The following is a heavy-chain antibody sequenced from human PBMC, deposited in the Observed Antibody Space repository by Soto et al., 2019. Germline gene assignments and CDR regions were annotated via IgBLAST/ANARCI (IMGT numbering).Heavy chain of an antibody. CDR3: ASFSAGITMVRGVIDLGLDY. D-gene: IGHD3-10*01. CDR2: IYHSGST. J-gene: IGHJ4*02. Sequence: SESMSLTSALCGGSMLSCNWSGWVRQTPGKGLEWIGEIYHSGSTNYNPSLKSRVTISVDKSKNQFSLKLSSVTAADTAVYYCASFSAGITMVRGVIDLGLDYSGQGTLLTVS. V-gene: IGHV4-4*02. CDR1: GGSMLSCNW.